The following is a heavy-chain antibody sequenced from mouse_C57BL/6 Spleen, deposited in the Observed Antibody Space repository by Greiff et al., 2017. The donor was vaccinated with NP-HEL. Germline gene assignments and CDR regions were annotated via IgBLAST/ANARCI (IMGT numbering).Heavy chain of an antibody. CDR3: ARGAAQAFYYFDY. J-gene: IGHJ2*01. V-gene: IGHV1-7*01. CDR1: GYTFTSYW. D-gene: IGHD3-2*02. Sequence: QVQLQQSGAELAKPGASVKLSCKASGYTFTSYWMHWVKQRPGQGLEWIGYINPSSGYTKYNQKFKDKATLTADKSSSTAYMQLSSLTYEDSAVYYCARGAAQAFYYFDYWGQGTTLTVSS. CDR2: INPSSGYT.